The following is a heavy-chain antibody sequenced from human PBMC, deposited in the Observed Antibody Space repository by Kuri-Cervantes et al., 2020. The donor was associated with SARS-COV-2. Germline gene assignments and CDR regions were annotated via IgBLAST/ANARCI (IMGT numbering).Heavy chain of an antibody. CDR3: ARGQQLYRYNWFDP. D-gene: IGHD6-13*01. Sequence: ASVKVSCKASGYTFTSYAMHWVRQAPGQRLEWMGWINAGNGNTKYSQKFQGRVTITRDTSASTAYMELSSLRSEDTAAYYCARGQQLYRYNWFDPWGQGTLVTVSS. J-gene: IGHJ5*02. CDR2: INAGNGNT. CDR1: GYTFTSYA. V-gene: IGHV1-3*01.